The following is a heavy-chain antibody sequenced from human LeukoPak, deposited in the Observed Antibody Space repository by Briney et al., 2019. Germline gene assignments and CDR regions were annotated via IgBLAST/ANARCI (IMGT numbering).Heavy chain of an antibody. CDR1: GYTFTGYY. D-gene: IGHD1-26*01. CDR2: INPNSGGT. CDR3: ARSFGYGGSYYFDH. J-gene: IGHJ4*02. V-gene: IGHV1-2*02. Sequence: ASVKVSCKASGYTFTGYYMHWVRQAPGQGLEWMGWINPNSGGTNYAQKFQGRVTMTRDTSISTAYMELSRLRSDDTAVYYCARSFGYGGSYYFDHWGQGTLVTVSS.